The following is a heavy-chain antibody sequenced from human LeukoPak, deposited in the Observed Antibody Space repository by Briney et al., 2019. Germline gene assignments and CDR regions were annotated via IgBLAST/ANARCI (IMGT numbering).Heavy chain of an antibody. CDR3: ARDEYSGYVHFDY. D-gene: IGHD5-12*01. Sequence: GGSLRLSCAASGFTFSSYSMNGVRQAPGKGLDWDSSISSSSSYIYYADSVKGRFTISRDNAKNSLYLQMNSLRAEDTAVYYCARDEYSGYVHFDYWGQGTLVTVSS. CDR1: GFTFSSYS. CDR2: ISSSSSYI. V-gene: IGHV3-21*01. J-gene: IGHJ4*02.